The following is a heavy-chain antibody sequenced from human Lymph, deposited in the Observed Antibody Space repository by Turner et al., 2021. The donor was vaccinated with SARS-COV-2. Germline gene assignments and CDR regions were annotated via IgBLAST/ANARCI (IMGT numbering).Heavy chain of an antibody. CDR3: ARERGYISGAVRGMDV. D-gene: IGHD2-2*02. CDR1: GGTFCSYA. Sequence: HVQLVQSCAEVMKPGSSIKVSFKASGGTFCSYAINWVRQAPGQGLEWMGGIIPIFGIANYAQKFQGRVTITADESTSTAYMELSSLRSEETAVYYCARERGYISGAVRGMDVWGQGTTVTVSS. CDR2: IIPIFGIA. V-gene: IGHV1-69*01. J-gene: IGHJ6*02.